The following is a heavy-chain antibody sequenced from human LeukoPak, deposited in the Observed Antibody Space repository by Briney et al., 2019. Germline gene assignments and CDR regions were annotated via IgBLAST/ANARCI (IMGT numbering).Heavy chain of an antibody. J-gene: IGHJ6*02. CDR1: GFTFDDYA. V-gene: IGHV3-43*02. Sequence: GGSLRLSCAASGFTFDDYAMHWVRQAPGKGLEWVSLISGDGGSTYYADSVKGRFTISRDNSKNSLYLQMNSLRTEDTALYYCAKDVEVGATGYYYYGMDVWGQGTTVTVSS. D-gene: IGHD1-26*01. CDR3: AKDVEVGATGYYYYGMDV. CDR2: ISGDGGST.